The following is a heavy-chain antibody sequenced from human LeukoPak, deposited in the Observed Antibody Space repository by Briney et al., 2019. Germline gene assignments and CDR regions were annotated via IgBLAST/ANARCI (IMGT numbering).Heavy chain of an antibody. Sequence: GASVKVSCTASGYTFTGYYMHWVRQAPGQGLEWMGWINPNSGGTNYAQKFQGRVTMTSDTSISTAYMELSRLRSDNTAVYYCARDLYGGTSATFDYWGQGTLVTVSS. CDR1: GYTFTGYY. CDR2: INPNSGGT. J-gene: IGHJ4*02. D-gene: IGHD4-23*01. V-gene: IGHV1-2*02. CDR3: ARDLYGGTSATFDY.